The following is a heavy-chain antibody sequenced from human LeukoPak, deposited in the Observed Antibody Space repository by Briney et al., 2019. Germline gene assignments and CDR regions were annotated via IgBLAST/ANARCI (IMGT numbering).Heavy chain of an antibody. V-gene: IGHV3-53*01. D-gene: IGHD5-24*01. Sequence: GGSLRLSCAASGFTVSSNYMSWVRQAPGKGLEWVSVIYSGGSTYYADSVKGRFTIPRDNSKNTLYLQMNSLRAEDTAVYYCARVTGMMAFDYWGQGTLVTVSS. J-gene: IGHJ4*02. CDR2: IYSGGST. CDR1: GFTVSSNY. CDR3: ARVTGMMAFDY.